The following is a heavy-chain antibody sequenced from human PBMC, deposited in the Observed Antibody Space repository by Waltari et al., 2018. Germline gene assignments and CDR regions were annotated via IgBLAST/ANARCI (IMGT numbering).Heavy chain of an antibody. V-gene: IGHV4-34*01. Sequence: QVQLQQWGAGLLKPSETRSLTCAVYGGSFSGYYWSWIRQPPGKGLEWIGEINHSGSTNYNPSLKSRVTISVDTSKNQFSLRLSSVTAADTAVYYCARITTVTTSAFDIWGQGTMVTVSS. CDR1: GGSFSGYY. CDR2: INHSGST. D-gene: IGHD4-17*01. CDR3: ARITTVTTSAFDI. J-gene: IGHJ3*02.